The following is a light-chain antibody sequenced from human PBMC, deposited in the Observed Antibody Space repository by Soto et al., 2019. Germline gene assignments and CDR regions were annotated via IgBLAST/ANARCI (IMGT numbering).Light chain of an antibody. CDR2: DNH. CDR3: AAWDDSLNAFYV. V-gene: IGLV1-44*01. Sequence: SVLTQPPSVSGTPGQRVTISCSGSRSNIGSNTVNWYQDLPGTAPKLLVYDNHHRPSGVPDRFSGSKSGTSASLAISGLQSEDEAEYYCAAWDDSLNAFYVFGTGTKVTV. J-gene: IGLJ1*01. CDR1: RSNIGSNT.